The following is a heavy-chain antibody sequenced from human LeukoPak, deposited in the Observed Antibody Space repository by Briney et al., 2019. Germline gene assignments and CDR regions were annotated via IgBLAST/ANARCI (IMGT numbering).Heavy chain of an antibody. CDR1: GFTFSSYS. J-gene: IGHJ4*02. CDR2: ISSSSSTI. Sequence: GGSLRLSCAASGFTFSSYSMNWVRQAPGKGLEWVSYISSSSSTIYYADSVKGRFTISRDNAKNSLYLQMSSLRAEDTALYYCAKDSSSGWYSYYFDYWGQGTLVTVSS. V-gene: IGHV3-48*04. CDR3: AKDSSSGWYSYYFDY. D-gene: IGHD6-19*01.